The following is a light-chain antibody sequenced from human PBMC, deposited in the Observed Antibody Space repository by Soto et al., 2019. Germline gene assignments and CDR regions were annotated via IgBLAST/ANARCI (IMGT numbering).Light chain of an antibody. J-gene: IGLJ3*02. CDR3: SSYTGGSSLV. Sequence: QSALTQPASVSGSPGQSITISCTGTSSYVGNYNSVSWYQQHPGKAPKLVIYEVNIRPSGVSNRFSGSKSGNTASLTISGLQAEDEADYYCSSYTGGSSLVFGGGTQLTVL. CDR1: SSYVGNYNS. V-gene: IGLV2-14*03. CDR2: EVN.